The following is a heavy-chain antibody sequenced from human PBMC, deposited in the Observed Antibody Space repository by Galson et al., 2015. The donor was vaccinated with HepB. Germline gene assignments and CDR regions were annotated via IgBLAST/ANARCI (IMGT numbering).Heavy chain of an antibody. CDR3: ARDLGGDYGADIYYPVSDQ. J-gene: IGHJ4*02. CDR2: IWYDGSNK. V-gene: IGHV3-33*01. CDR1: GFSFRSYG. D-gene: IGHD4/OR15-4a*01. Sequence: SLRLSCAASGFSFRSYGMHWVRQAPGKGLEWVAVIWYDGSNKFYAGSVKGRFTISRDNSKNTLYLQMNSLRADDTAVYYCARDLGGDYGADIYYPVSDQWGQGTLVTVSS.